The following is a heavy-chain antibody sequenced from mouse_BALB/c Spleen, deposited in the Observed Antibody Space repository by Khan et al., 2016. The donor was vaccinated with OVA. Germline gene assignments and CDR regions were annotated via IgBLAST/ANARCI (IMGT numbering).Heavy chain of an antibody. Sequence: EVQLVESGGGLVQPGGSRKLSCVASGFTLSSFGMHWVRQAPMKGLEWVAYISSGSSTIYYVDTVKGRFTISRDNPTNTLFLQMTSLRSEDTAMFCCARSGGNFHWYFDVWGAGTSGTVSS. CDR1: GFTLSSFG. D-gene: IGHD2-1*01. J-gene: IGHJ1*01. CDR2: ISSGSSTI. V-gene: IGHV5-17*02. CDR3: ARSGGNFHWYFDV.